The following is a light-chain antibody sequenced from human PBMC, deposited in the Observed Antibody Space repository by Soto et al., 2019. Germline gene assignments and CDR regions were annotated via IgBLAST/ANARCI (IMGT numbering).Light chain of an antibody. CDR3: QQYNYYWT. CDR2: AAS. J-gene: IGKJ1*01. CDR1: QTISGY. V-gene: IGKV1-39*01. Sequence: DIQMTQSPSSLSASVGDRVTITCRASQTISGYLNWYQQKPGKAPKLLINAASSLQSGVPSRFSGSGSGTEFSLTISSLQPDDFGTYYCQQYNYYWTFGQGTRVEIK.